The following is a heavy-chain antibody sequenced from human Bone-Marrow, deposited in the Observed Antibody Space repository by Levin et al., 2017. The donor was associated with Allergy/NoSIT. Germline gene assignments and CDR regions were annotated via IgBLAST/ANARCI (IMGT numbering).Heavy chain of an antibody. CDR2: ITSSSSTI. Sequence: QAGGSLRLSCAASGFTFSSYSMNWVRQAPGKGLEWVSYITSSSSTIYYADSVKGRFTISRDNAKNSLYLLMNSLRAEDTAVYYCAREWDDGDYYYYYYMDVWGKGTTVTVSS. J-gene: IGHJ6*03. CDR1: GFTFSSYS. D-gene: IGHD1-26*01. CDR3: AREWDDGDYYYYYYMDV. V-gene: IGHV3-48*04.